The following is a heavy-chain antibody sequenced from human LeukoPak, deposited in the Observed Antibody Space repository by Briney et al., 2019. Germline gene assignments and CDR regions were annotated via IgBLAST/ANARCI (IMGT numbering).Heavy chain of an antibody. J-gene: IGHJ3*02. CDR3: ATDMVRGVIISAFDI. Sequence: ASVKVSCKVSGYTLTELSVHWVQQAPGKGLEWMGGFDPEDGETIYAQKFQGRVTMTEDTSTDTAYMELSSLRSEDTAVYYCATDMVRGVIISAFDIWGQGTMVTVSS. CDR1: GYTLTELS. CDR2: FDPEDGET. V-gene: IGHV1-24*01. D-gene: IGHD3-10*01.